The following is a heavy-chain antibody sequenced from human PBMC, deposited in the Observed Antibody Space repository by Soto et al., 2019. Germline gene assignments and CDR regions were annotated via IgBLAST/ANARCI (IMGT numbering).Heavy chain of an antibody. CDR1: GFTFCNYG. V-gene: IGHV3-33*01. Sequence: QVQVVESGGGVVQPGRSLRLSCAASGFTFCNYGMHWVRQAPGKGLEWVAGIWYDGSNKDYADSVKGRFTISRDNSKNTLYLQMNSLRAEDTAVYYCLAGRCFGDYWGQGALVTVSS. CDR2: IWYDGSNK. D-gene: IGHD3-10*01. CDR3: LAGRCFGDY. J-gene: IGHJ4*02.